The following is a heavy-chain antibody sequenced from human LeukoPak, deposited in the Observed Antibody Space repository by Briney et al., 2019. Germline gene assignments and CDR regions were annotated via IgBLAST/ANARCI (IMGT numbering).Heavy chain of an antibody. D-gene: IGHD3-16*01. CDR2: IYYSGST. CDR3: ARHDPHYVSYYFDY. CDR1: GGSISSYY. V-gene: IGHV4-59*08. Sequence: PSETLSLTCTVSGGSISSYYWSWIRQPPGKGLEWIGYIYYSGSTNYNPSLKSRVTISVDTSKNQFSLKLSSVTAADTAVYYCARHDPHYVSYYFDYWGQGTLVTVSS. J-gene: IGHJ4*02.